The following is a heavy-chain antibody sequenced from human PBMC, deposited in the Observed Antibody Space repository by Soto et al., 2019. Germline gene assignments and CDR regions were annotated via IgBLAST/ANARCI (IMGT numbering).Heavy chain of an antibody. CDR2: IKRDGSEK. CDR3: ARDRDLAVPAAVIYFGS. J-gene: IGHJ4*02. CDR1: GFSISDYW. Sequence: PGGSLRLSCAASGFSISDYWMSWVRQAPGKGLEWVANIKRDGSEKYYVDSVMGRFTISRDNAKNTLYLQMNSLRADVTAVYYCARDRDLAVPAAVIYFGSWGQGTLVTVSS. V-gene: IGHV3-7*01. D-gene: IGHD2-2*01.